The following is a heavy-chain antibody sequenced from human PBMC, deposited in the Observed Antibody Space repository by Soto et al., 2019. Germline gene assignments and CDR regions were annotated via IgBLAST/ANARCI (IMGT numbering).Heavy chain of an antibody. CDR2: IIPIFGTA. CDR3: ARELLVRGRSYRFDC. J-gene: IGHJ4*02. V-gene: IGHV1-69*06. CDR1: GGTFSSYA. Sequence: QVQLVQSGAEVKKPGSSVKVSCKASGGTFSSYAISWVRQAPGQGLEWMGGIIPIFGTANYAQKFQGSVTIATDKSTSTADRGLGSLRSDATAVYYCARELLVRGRSYRFDCWGQGTLVTFAS. D-gene: IGHD3-10*01.